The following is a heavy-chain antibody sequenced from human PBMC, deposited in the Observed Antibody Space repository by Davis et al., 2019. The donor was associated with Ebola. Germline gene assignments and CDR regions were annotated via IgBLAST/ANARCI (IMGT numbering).Heavy chain of an antibody. J-gene: IGHJ4*02. CDR2: LWSNGHSK. D-gene: IGHD6-13*01. Sequence: GESLKISCAASGFTLRNYGMHWVRQAPGKGLEWVADLWSNGHSKYYVDSVKGRFTVSRDTSENVFYLQMDTLRAEDTAVYYCAKGGAVSSQSSGRGYFDSWGQGTLATVSS. CDR3: AKGGAVSSQSSGRGYFDS. CDR1: GFTLRNYG. V-gene: IGHV3-33*06.